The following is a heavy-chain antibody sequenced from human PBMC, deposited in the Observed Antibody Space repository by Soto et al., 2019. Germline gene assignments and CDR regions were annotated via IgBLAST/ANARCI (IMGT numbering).Heavy chain of an antibody. CDR1: GGTFSSYA. J-gene: IGHJ6*02. D-gene: IGHD5-12*01. V-gene: IGHV1-69*13. Sequence: GASVKVSCKASGGTFSSYAISWVRQAPGQGLEWMGGIIPIFGTANYAQKFQGRVTITADESTSTAYMELSSLRSEDTAVYYCARGNVDIVAPSQSPYYYYYYGMDVWGQGTTVTVSS. CDR2: IIPIFGTA. CDR3: ARGNVDIVAPSQSPYYYYYYGMDV.